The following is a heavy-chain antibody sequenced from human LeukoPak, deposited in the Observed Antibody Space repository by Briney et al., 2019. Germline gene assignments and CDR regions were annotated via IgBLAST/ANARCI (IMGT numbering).Heavy chain of an antibody. V-gene: IGHV4-38-2*02. CDR3: ARVIVGYYYGSGSRYYFDY. CDR1: GYSISSGYY. CDR2: IYHSGST. J-gene: IGHJ4*02. Sequence: SETLSLTCTVSGYSISSGYYWGWIRQPPGKGLEWIGSIYHSGSTYYNPSLKSRVTISVDTSKNQFSLKLSSVTAADTAVYYCARVIVGYYYGSGSRYYFDYWGQGTLVTVSS. D-gene: IGHD3-10*01.